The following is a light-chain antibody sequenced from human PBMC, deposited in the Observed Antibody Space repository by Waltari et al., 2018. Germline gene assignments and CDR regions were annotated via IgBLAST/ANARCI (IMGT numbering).Light chain of an antibody. CDR1: QNVGTS. CDR2: GAY. Sequence: EIVVTQSPATLSVSPGERVTLSCRASQNVGTSLAWYQQKPGQTPKLLIFGAYFRASGVPARFSGSGSRTDFTLAISSLQSEDFAVYYCQQYEDWPRHSFGGGTKVQIE. CDR3: QQYEDWPRHS. V-gene: IGKV3-15*01. J-gene: IGKJ4*01.